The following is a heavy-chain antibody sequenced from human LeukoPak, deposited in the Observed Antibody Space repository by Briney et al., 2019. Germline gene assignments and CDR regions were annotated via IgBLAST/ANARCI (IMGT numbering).Heavy chain of an antibody. J-gene: IGHJ4*02. Sequence: SETLSLTCTVSGGSISSYYWSWIRQPAGKGLEWIGRIYTSGSTNYNPSLKSRVTMSVDTSKNQFSLKLSSVTAADTAVYYCARDDPLDYYDSSGYAPSWGQGILVTVSS. CDR1: GGSISSYY. D-gene: IGHD3-22*01. CDR3: ARDDPLDYYDSSGYAPS. V-gene: IGHV4-4*07. CDR2: IYTSGST.